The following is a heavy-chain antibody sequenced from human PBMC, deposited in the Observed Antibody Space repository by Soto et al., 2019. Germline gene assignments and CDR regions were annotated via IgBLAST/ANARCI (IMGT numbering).Heavy chain of an antibody. CDR2: MTYDGATE. V-gene: IGHV3-30*14. CDR3: AGVRLSIAVNDALDV. J-gene: IGHJ3*01. Sequence: GGSLRLSCAASGFTFSDYVIHWVRQAAGKGLEWVASMTYDGATEYYADSVKGRFTMSRDNSKRALSLQMNSLRPDDTAVYYCAGVRLSIAVNDALDVWGQGTTVTVSS. CDR1: GFTFSDYV. D-gene: IGHD3-3*02.